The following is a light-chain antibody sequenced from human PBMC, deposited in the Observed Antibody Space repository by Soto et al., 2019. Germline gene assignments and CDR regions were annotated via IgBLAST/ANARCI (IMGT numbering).Light chain of an antibody. CDR2: EVS. CDR3: MQGTHWPPT. CDR1: RSLVYSDGNTS. J-gene: IGKJ1*01. V-gene: IGKV2-30*01. Sequence: DVVMTQSPLPLPVTLGQPASISCRSSRSLVYSDGNTSLNWFQQRPGQSPRRLIFEVSNRDSGVPDRFAGSASGTDFTLKISRVEAEDIGVYYGMQGTHWPPTFGQGTKVESK.